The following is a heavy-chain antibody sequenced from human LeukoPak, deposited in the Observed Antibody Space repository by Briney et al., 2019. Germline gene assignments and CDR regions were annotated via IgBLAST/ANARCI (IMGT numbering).Heavy chain of an antibody. D-gene: IGHD1-26*01. V-gene: IGHV4-59*12. CDR2: IYYSGST. J-gene: IGHJ4*02. CDR3: ASGSYRFDY. Sequence: SETLSLTCTVSGGSISSYYWSWIRQPPGKGLEWIGYIYYSGSTNYNPSLKSRVTISVDTSKNQFSLQLNSVTPEDTAVYYCASGSYRFDYWGQGTLVTVSS. CDR1: GGSISSYY.